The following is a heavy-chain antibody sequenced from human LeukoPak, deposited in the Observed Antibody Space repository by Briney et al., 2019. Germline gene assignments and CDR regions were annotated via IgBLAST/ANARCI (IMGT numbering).Heavy chain of an antibody. CDR1: GLTFSSSS. D-gene: IGHD3-10*01. J-gene: IGHJ4*02. Sequence: PGGSLRLSCAASGLTFSSSSMNWVRQAPGKELEWISYIRSSSDTIYYADSVKGRFTVSGDNAKNSLYLQMDSLRAEDTAVYYCASGFGYFDNWGQGVLVTVSS. CDR2: IRSSSDTI. CDR3: ASGFGYFDN. V-gene: IGHV3-48*01.